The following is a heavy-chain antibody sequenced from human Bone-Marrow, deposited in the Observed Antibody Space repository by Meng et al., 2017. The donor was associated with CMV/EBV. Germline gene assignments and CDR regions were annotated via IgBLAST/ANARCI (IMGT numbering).Heavy chain of an antibody. CDR3: TQYCGGDCHRGGYYGMDV. CDR1: GFTFVDYA. V-gene: IGHV3-49*04. CDR2: IRNKAYGGTT. J-gene: IGHJ6*02. D-gene: IGHD2-21*01. Sequence: GESLKISCTASGFTFVDYAMSWVRQAPGKGLEWVGFIRNKAYGGTTEYAASVKGRFAISRDDSKGIAYLQMNSLKIEDTAVYYCTQYCGGDCHRGGYYGMDVWGHGTTVTVSS.